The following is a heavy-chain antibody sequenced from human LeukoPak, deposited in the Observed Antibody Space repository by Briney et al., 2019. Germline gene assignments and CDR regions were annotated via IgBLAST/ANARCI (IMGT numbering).Heavy chain of an antibody. CDR2: IYSDGSST. CDR1: GFTFSSYW. J-gene: IGHJ4*02. Sequence: GGSLRLSCAASGFTFSSYWMHWVRQAPGKGLVCVSRIYSDGSSTSYADSVKSRFTISRDNAKKTLYLQMNSLRAEDTAVYYCARDLDYYDSSGYIDYWGQGTLVTVSS. V-gene: IGHV3-74*01. D-gene: IGHD3-22*01. CDR3: ARDLDYYDSSGYIDY.